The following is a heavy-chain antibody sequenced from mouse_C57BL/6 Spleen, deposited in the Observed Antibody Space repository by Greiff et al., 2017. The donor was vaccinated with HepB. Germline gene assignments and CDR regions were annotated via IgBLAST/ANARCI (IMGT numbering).Heavy chain of an antibody. Sequence: QVQLQQPGAELVRPGSSVKLSCKASGYTFTSYWMHWVKQRPRQGLEWIGNIYPSDSETHYNQKFKDKATLTVDKSSSTAYMQLSSLTSEDSAVYYCARRGYSNSYAMDYWGQGTSVTVSS. CDR2: IYPSDSET. CDR3: ARRGYSNSYAMDY. D-gene: IGHD2-5*01. J-gene: IGHJ4*01. CDR1: GYTFTSYW. V-gene: IGHV1-52*01.